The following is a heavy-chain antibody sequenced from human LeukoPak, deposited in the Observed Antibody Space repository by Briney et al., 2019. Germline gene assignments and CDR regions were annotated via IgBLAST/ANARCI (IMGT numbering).Heavy chain of an antibody. CDR3: ARGRGLGLPFDS. V-gene: IGHV6-1*01. Sequence: SPTLSLTCGLSGDSVSSNSATWNWIRQSPARGLEWLGRTYYRSKWYNDYAVSVKSRITINPDTSKNQFSLQLKSVTPEDMAVYYCARGRGLGLPFDSWGQGTLVTVSS. CDR1: GDSVSSNSAT. J-gene: IGHJ4*02. D-gene: IGHD3/OR15-3a*01. CDR2: TYYRSKWYN.